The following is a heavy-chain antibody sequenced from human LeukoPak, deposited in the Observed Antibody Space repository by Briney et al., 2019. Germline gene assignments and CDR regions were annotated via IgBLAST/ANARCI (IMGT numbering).Heavy chain of an antibody. CDR1: GFSFSTYE. CDR2: ISSNGGST. Sequence: PGGSLRLSCAASGFSFSTYEMNWVRQAPGKGLEYVSAISSNGGSTYYANSVKGRFTISRDNSKNTLYLQMGSLRAEDMAVYYCARDLGDRSGSYYLDYWGQGTLVTVSS. J-gene: IGHJ4*02. D-gene: IGHD3-10*01. CDR3: ARDLGDRSGSYYLDY. V-gene: IGHV3-64*01.